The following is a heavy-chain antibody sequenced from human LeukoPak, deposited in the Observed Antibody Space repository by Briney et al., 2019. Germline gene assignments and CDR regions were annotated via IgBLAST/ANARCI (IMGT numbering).Heavy chain of an antibody. D-gene: IGHD4-11*01. Sequence: PGGSLRLSCAASGFTFSSYAMHWVRQAPGKGLEWVSSISSSSYIYYADSVKGRFTISRDNAKNSLYLQMNSLRAEDTAVYYCARDKATAYSFDYWGQGTLVTVSS. J-gene: IGHJ4*02. V-gene: IGHV3-21*01. CDR1: GFTFSSYA. CDR3: ARDKATAYSFDY. CDR2: ISSSSYI.